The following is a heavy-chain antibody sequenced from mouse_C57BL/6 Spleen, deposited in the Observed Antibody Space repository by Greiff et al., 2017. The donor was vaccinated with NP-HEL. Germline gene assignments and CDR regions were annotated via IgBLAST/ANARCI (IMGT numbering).Heavy chain of an antibody. CDR3: ARSLYGSRESNWYFDV. D-gene: IGHD1-1*01. V-gene: IGHV7-3*01. CDR2: IRNKANGYTT. Sequence: DVKLVESGGGLVQPGGSLSLSCAASGFTFTDYYMSWVRQPPGKALEWLGFIRNKANGYTTEYSASVKGRFTISRDNSQSILYLQMNALRAEDSATYYCARSLYGSRESNWYFDVWGTGTTVTVSS. J-gene: IGHJ1*03. CDR1: GFTFTDYY.